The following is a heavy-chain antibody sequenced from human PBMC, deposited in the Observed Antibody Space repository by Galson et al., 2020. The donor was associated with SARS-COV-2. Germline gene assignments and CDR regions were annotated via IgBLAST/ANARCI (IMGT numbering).Heavy chain of an antibody. CDR1: GYTFTLYY. Sequence: ASVKVSCKASGYTFTLYYMHWVRQAPGQGLEWMGIINPSGGSTTYAQKFQGRVTMTRDTSTTTVFMELSSLRSDDTAVYYCARAPESSSSVDYWGQGTLGTVSS. V-gene: IGHV1-46*01. J-gene: IGHJ4*02. CDR3: ARAPESSSSVDY. CDR2: INPSGGST. D-gene: IGHD6-13*01.